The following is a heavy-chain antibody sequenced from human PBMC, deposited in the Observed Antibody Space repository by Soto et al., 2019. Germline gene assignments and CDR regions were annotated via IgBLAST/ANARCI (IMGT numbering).Heavy chain of an antibody. V-gene: IGHV1-2*04. Sequence: ASVKVSCKASGYTFTGYYMHWVRQAPGQGLEWMGWINPNSGGTNYAQKFQGWVTMTRDTSISTAYMELSRLRSDDTAVYYCARRSKGDSSGYDYWGQGTLVTVSS. CDR2: INPNSGGT. CDR1: GYTFTGYY. J-gene: IGHJ4*02. D-gene: IGHD3-22*01. CDR3: ARRSKGDSSGYDY.